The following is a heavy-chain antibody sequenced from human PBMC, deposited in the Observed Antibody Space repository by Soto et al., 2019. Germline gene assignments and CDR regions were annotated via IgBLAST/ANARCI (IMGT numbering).Heavy chain of an antibody. Sequence: QVQLVQSGAEVKKPGASVKVSCKASGYIFNNYAISWVRQAPGQGLEWMGWMNVYNGHTKYAQKVQGRLTMTTDTSTSTAYMALRTLRSDDTAVYYCATDLSSGWFDHWGQGTLVTVSS. J-gene: IGHJ5*02. V-gene: IGHV1-18*01. D-gene: IGHD6-19*01. CDR2: MNVYNGHT. CDR1: GYIFNNYA. CDR3: ATDLSSGWFDH.